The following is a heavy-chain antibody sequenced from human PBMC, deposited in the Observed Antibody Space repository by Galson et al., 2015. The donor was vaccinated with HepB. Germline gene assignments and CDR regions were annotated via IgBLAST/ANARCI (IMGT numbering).Heavy chain of an antibody. V-gene: IGHV3-64D*06. CDR3: VGIAAAVLRIP. J-gene: IGHJ5*02. CDR1: GFTFSSYA. Sequence: SLRLSCAASGFTFSSYAMHWVRQAPGKGLEYVSAINSNGDSTYYADSVKGRFTISRDNSKDTLYLQMSSLRAEDTAVYFCVGIAAAVLRIPWGQGTLVTVPS. D-gene: IGHD6-13*01. CDR2: INSNGDST.